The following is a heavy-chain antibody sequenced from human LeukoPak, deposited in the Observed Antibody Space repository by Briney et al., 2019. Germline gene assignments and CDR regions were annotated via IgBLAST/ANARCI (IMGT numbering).Heavy chain of an antibody. CDR1: GGSITSANW. J-gene: IGHJ6*03. D-gene: IGHD6-25*01. CDR2: IYHTGNT. Sequence: SETLSLTCAVSGGSITSANWWSWVRQSPGQGLEWIGEIYHTGNTNYNPSLNSRVSISLDTSKNQFSLRLTSVTAADTAVYFCARDANGSDLHYYHMDVWGKGTTVTVSS. V-gene: IGHV4-4*02. CDR3: ARDANGSDLHYYHMDV.